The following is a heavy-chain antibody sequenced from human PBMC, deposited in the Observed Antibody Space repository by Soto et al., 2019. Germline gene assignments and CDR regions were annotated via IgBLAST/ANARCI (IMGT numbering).Heavy chain of an antibody. D-gene: IGHD2-21*01. V-gene: IGHV3-21*01. CDR2: ITTSSAYI. CDR1: GFTFNTYD. Sequence: EVQLVESGGGLVKPGGSLRLSCAASGFTFNTYDMNWVRQAPGKGLEWVSSITTSSAYIYYADSLKGRITISRDNAKNSLFLQMNSLRAEDTAVYYGVRSGTARLLRHSWFDTWSQGTLVTVSS. CDR3: VRSGTARLLRHSWFDT. J-gene: IGHJ5*02.